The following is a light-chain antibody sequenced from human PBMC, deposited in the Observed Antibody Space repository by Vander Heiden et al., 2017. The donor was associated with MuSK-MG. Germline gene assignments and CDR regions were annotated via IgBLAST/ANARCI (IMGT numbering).Light chain of an antibody. Sequence: IVLTPSPGTLSLSPGERATLSCRPSQSVSNSYLAWYKQKTGHAPMLLIYGTTGRAAGIPDRFSSRGSGTDFTLTISRLEPEDFEVYYCQHYGNLPTFGQGTKVEIK. CDR1: QSVSNSY. CDR3: QHYGNLPT. J-gene: IGKJ1*01. V-gene: IGKV3-20*01. CDR2: GTT.